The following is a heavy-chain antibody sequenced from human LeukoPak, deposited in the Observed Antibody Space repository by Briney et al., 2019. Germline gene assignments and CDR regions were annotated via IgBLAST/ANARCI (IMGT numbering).Heavy chain of an antibody. Sequence: ASVKVSCKASGYTFTSYYMHWVRQAPGQGLEWMGRINPKTGVTNYAQNFQGRVTMTRDTSISTAYMDLSRLRSDDTAVYYCARETNYYFDYWGLGTLVTVSS. CDR3: ARETNYYFDY. V-gene: IGHV1-2*06. J-gene: IGHJ4*02. CDR2: INPKTGVT. CDR1: GYTFTSYY. D-gene: IGHD4/OR15-4a*01.